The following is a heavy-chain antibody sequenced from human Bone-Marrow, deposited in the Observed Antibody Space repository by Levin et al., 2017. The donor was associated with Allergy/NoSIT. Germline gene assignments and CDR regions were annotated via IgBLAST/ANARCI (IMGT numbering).Heavy chain of an antibody. V-gene: IGHV1-2*06. J-gene: IGHJ4*02. Sequence: ASVKVSCKASGYTFTANYIHWVRQAPGQGLQWMGRINPNSGAINYAQKFQGRVTMARDTSISTAYMELTSLRSDDTAVYFCARAYDYGDQGAYFDFWGQGTLVTVSS. CDR3: ARAYDYGDQGAYFDF. CDR2: INPNSGAI. D-gene: IGHD4-17*01. CDR1: GYTFTANY.